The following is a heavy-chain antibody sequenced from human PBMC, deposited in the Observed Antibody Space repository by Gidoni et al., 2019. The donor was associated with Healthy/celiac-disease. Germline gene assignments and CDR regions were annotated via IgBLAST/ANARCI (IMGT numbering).Heavy chain of an antibody. V-gene: IGHV3-49*05. CDR1: GFTFGDYA. J-gene: IGHJ4*02. CDR2: IRSKAYGWTT. CDR3: TRDSEYYGSGNTFDY. D-gene: IGHD3-10*01. Sequence: EAQLVESGGGWVKPGRSLRLSCTASGFTFGDYAMSWFRQAPGKGLEWVGFIRSKAYGWTTEYAASVKGRFTISRDDSKSIAYLQMNSLKTEDTAVYYCTRDSEYYGSGNTFDYWGQGTLVTVSS.